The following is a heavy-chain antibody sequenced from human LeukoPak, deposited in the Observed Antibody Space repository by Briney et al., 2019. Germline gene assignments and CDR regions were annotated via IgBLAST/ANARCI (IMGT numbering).Heavy chain of an antibody. V-gene: IGHV3-53*01. CDR2: IYSGGST. Sequence: GGSLRLSCAASGFTVSSNYMSWVRQAPGKGLEWVSVIYSGGSTYYADSVKGRFTISRDNSKNTLYLQMNSLRAEDTAVYYCATSTYCDILTGLWDRTNAFDIWGQGTMVTVSS. J-gene: IGHJ3*02. CDR3: ATSTYCDILTGLWDRTNAFDI. D-gene: IGHD3-9*01. CDR1: GFTVSSNY.